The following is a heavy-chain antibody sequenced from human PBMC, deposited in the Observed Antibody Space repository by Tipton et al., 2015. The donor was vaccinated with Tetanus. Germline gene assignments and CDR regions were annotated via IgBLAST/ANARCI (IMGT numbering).Heavy chain of an antibody. Sequence: TLSLTCTISGATVSRSNYHWGWIRQPPGKGLEWIGSISYSGSTYYNPSLKSRVAISVDTSKNQFSLKLISVTATDTAIYYCARHVHGSGALLAGERYYYYGMDVWGQGTPVTVSS. J-gene: IGHJ6*02. V-gene: IGHV4-39*01. CDR3: ARHVHGSGALLAGERYYYYGMDV. CDR1: GATVSRSNYH. CDR2: ISYSGST. D-gene: IGHD3-3*01.